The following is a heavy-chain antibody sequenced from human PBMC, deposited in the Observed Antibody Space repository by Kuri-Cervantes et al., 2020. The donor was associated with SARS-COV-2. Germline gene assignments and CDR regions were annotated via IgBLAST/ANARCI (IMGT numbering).Heavy chain of an antibody. CDR3: VGAYRQPWTIIFES. V-gene: IGHV3-48*03. J-gene: IGHJ4*02. D-gene: IGHD3-16*01. CDR1: GVTGSNFE. CDR2: ISESGATI. Sequence: GGSLRLSCEASGVTGSNFEMNRVRQAPGKGLEWVAYISESGATIYYADSVKGRFTISRDFAKNSLSLQMSSLGVEDTALYYCVGAYRQPWTIIFESWGQGTQVTVSS.